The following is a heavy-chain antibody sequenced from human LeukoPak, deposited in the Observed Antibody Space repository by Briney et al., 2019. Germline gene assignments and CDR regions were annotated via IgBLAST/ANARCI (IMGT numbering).Heavy chain of an antibody. J-gene: IGHJ4*02. CDR2: ISSSSSYI. D-gene: IGHD1-26*01. V-gene: IGHV3-21*01. CDR3: ARVGATVLFGVQY. CDR1: GFTFSSYS. Sequence: PGGSLRLSCAASGFTFSSYSMNWVRQAPGKGLEWVSSISSSSSYIYYADSVKGRFTISRDNAKNSLYLQMSSLRAEDTAVYYCARVGATVLFGVQYWGQGTLVTASS.